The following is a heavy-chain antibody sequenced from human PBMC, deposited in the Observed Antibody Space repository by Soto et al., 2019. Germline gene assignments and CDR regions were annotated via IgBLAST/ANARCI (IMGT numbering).Heavy chain of an antibody. D-gene: IGHD4-4*01. V-gene: IGHV3-74*01. CDR2: INFDGSTT. CDR3: TRGGGPKVSAFDY. J-gene: IGHJ4*02. Sequence: GGSLRLSCAASGFTLSSYWMHWVRQAPGKGLVWVSRINFDGSTTTYAESVKGRFTISRDNAKNTLYLQMNSLRADDTAVYYCTRGGGPKVSAFDYWGQGTPVTVSS. CDR1: GFTLSSYW.